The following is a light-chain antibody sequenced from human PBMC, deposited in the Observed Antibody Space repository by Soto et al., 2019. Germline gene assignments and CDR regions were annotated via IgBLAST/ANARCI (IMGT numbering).Light chain of an antibody. CDR3: QSYDNSSYV. CDR1: SGSIASNY. J-gene: IGLJ1*01. V-gene: IGLV6-57*04. CDR2: EDN. Sequence: NFMLTQPHSMSESPGKTVTLSCTRSSGSIASNYVQWYQQRPGSVPTTVIYEDNQRPSGVPDRFSGSVDSSSNSASLTISGLETEDEADYYCQSYDNSSYVFGTGTKLTVL.